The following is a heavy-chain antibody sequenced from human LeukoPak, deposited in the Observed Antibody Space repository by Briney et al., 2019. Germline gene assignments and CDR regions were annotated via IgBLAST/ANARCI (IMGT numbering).Heavy chain of an antibody. V-gene: IGHV4-59*12. CDR1: GGSFSGYY. D-gene: IGHD2-15*01. CDR3: ARDTSGYVDY. Sequence: PLETLSLTCAVYGGSFSGYYWSWIRQPPGKGLEWIGYIYYSGSTNYNPSLKSRVTISVDTSKNQFSLKLSSVTAADTAVYYCARDTSGYVDYWGQGTLVTVSS. CDR2: IYYSGST. J-gene: IGHJ4*02.